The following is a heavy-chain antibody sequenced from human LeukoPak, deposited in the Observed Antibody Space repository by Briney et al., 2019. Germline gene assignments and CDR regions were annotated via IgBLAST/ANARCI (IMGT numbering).Heavy chain of an antibody. V-gene: IGHV3-20*04. J-gene: IGHJ6*03. CDR1: GFTFDDYG. D-gene: IGHD5-18*01. Sequence: PGGSLRLSCAASGFTFDDYGMSWVRQAPGKGLEWVSGINWNGGSTGYADSVKGRFTISRDNAKNSLYLQMNSLRAEDTALYYCARARSWGGTAMVTGYYYYMDVWGKGTTVTVSS. CDR2: INWNGGST. CDR3: ARARSWGGTAMVTGYYYYMDV.